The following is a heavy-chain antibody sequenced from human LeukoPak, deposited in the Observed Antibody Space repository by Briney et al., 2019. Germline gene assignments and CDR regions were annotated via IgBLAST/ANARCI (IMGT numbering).Heavy chain of an antibody. CDR3: ARAGGDYGDYSNWFDP. D-gene: IGHD4-17*01. V-gene: IGHV1-2*02. J-gene: IGHJ5*02. CDR2: INPNSGGT. Sequence: ASVKVSCKASGFTFTGYFMQWVRQAPGQGLEWKGWINPNSGGTNYAQKFQGRVTMTRDTSISTAYMELTRLRSDDTAVYYCARAGGDYGDYSNWFDPWGQGTLVTVSS. CDR1: GFTFTGYF.